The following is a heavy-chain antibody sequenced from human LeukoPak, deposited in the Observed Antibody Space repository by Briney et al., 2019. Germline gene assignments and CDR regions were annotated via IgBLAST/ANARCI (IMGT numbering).Heavy chain of an antibody. CDR1: GGSFSGYY. CDR3: ARGRITPDY. D-gene: IGHD3-16*01. J-gene: IGHJ4*02. CDR2: INHSGST. V-gene: IGHV4-34*01. Sequence: SETLSLTCAVYGGSFSGYYWSWIRQPPGEGLEWIGEINHSGSTNYNPSLKSRVTISVDTSKNQFSLKLSSVTAADTAVYYCARGRITPDYWGQGTLVTVSS.